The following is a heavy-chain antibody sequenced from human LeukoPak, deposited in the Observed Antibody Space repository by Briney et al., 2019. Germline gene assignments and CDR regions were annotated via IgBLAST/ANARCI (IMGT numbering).Heavy chain of an antibody. CDR1: GFTVSSSY. CDR2: IYSGGST. D-gene: IGHD2-2*01. Sequence: PGGSLRLSCAASGFTVSSSYMSWVRQAPGKGLEWVSVIYSGGSTYYADSVKGRFTISGDNSKNTLYLQMNSLRAEDTAVYYCARDPQYCSSTSCPNWGQGTLVTVSS. J-gene: IGHJ4*02. V-gene: IGHV3-53*01. CDR3: ARDPQYCSSTSCPN.